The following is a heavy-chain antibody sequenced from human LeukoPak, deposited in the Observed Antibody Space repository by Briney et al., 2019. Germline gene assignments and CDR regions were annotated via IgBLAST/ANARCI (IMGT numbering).Heavy chain of an antibody. J-gene: IGHJ6*03. CDR3: ARDEAPYYDFWSGREYYYYMDV. CDR1: GYIFTSYY. Sequence: ASVKVSCKASGYIFTSYYMHWVRQAPGQGLEWMGWINPNSGGTNYAQKFQGRVTMTRDTSISTAYMELSRLRSDDTAVYYCARDEAPYYDFWSGREYYYYMDVWGKGTTVTVSS. D-gene: IGHD3-3*01. V-gene: IGHV1-2*02. CDR2: INPNSGGT.